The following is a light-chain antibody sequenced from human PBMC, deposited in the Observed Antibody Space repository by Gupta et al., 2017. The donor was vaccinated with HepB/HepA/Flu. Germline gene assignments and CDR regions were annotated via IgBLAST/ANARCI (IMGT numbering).Light chain of an antibody. CDR1: SRNVGNYNL. Sequence: HSALTQPASVSGSPGQSITISCTGTSRNVGNYNLVSWYQQHPGKAPKLIISEVIQRPSGISDRFSGSKSGNTASLTISDLQAEDEADYYCSSYAGSHWMVFGGGTKLTVL. V-gene: IGLV2-23*02. CDR2: EVI. J-gene: IGLJ2*01. CDR3: SSYAGSHWMV.